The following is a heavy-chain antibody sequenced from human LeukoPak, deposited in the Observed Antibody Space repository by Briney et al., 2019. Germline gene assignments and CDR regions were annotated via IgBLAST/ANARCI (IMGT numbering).Heavy chain of an antibody. D-gene: IGHD4-11*01. CDR3: AKEQYTVTAYS. J-gene: IGHJ4*02. CDR2: ISGSGGST. Sequence: GGSLRLSCAASGFTLSSYAMSWVRQAPGEGLEWVSAISGSGGSTYYADSVKGRFTISRGNSKNTLYLQMNSLRAEDTAVYYCAKEQYTVTAYSWGQGTLVTVSS. CDR1: GFTLSSYA. V-gene: IGHV3-23*01.